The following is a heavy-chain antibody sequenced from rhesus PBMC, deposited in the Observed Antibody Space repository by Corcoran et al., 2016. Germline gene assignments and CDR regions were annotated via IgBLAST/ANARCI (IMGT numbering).Heavy chain of an antibody. D-gene: IGHD2-21*01. CDR2: INSGGGST. V-gene: IGHV3S42*01. J-gene: IGHJ4*01. CDR3: AKDRGYCTGSGCLPVGGFDY. CDR1: GFTFSSYW. Sequence: EVQLVESGGGLAKPGGSLRLSCAASGFTFSSYWMNWVRQTPGKGLEWISDINSGGGSTYYADSVKGRFTISRDNSKNTLSLQMNSLRAEDTAVYYCAKDRGYCTGSGCLPVGGFDYWGQGVLVTVSS.